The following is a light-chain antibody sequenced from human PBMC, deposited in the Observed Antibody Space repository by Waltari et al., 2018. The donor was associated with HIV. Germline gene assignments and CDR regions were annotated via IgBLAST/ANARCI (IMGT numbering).Light chain of an antibody. CDR2: KDS. J-gene: IGLJ3*02. Sequence: SYELTQPPSVSVSPGQTARITCSGDALPKKYAYWYQQKPGQAPVVVIYKDSERPSGIPERFSGSSSGTIVTLTISGVQAEDEADYYCQSADSSGTWVFGGGTKLTVL. CDR3: QSADSSGTWV. CDR1: ALPKKY. V-gene: IGLV3-25*03.